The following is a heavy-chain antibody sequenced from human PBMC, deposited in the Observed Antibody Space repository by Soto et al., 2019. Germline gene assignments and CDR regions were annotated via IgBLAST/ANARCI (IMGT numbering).Heavy chain of an antibody. V-gene: IGHV3-7*03. CDR3: AKDGIPYNGLNDGFDL. CDR2: IKPDGSAT. Sequence: EVQLVESGGGLVQPGGSLRLSCAVSGFTFGSYWMNWVRLIPGKGLEWVAYIKPDGSATYYVDSVKGRFTISRDNAKNSLYLQMNSLRVEDTAVYYCAKDGIPYNGLNDGFDLWGHGTMVTVSS. D-gene: IGHD1-20*01. CDR1: GFTFGSYW. J-gene: IGHJ3*01.